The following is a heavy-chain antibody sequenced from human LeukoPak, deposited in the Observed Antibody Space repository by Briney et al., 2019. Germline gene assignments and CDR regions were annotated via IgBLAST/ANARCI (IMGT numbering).Heavy chain of an antibody. V-gene: IGHV3-9*03. CDR3: AKEAIIASAFDI. J-gene: IGHJ3*02. Sequence: PGGFLRLSCAASGFTFDDYAMHWVRQAPGKGLEWVSGISWNSGSIGYADSVKGRFTISRDIAKNSLYLQMNSLRAEDMALYYCAKEAIIASAFDIWGQGTMVTVSS. CDR1: GFTFDDYA. CDR2: ISWNSGSI. D-gene: IGHD6-13*01.